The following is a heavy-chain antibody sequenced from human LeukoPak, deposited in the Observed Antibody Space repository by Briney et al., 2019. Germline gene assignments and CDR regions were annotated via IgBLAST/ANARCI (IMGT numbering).Heavy chain of an antibody. Sequence: SETLSLTCAVSGGSISSSNWWSWVRQPPGKGLEWIGEIYRSGSTNYNPSLKSRVTISVDKSKNQFSLKLSSVTAADTAMYYCAGYRGASGYHFDYWGQGTLVTVSS. V-gene: IGHV4-4*02. CDR1: GGSISSSNW. CDR2: IYRSGST. CDR3: AGYRGASGYHFDY. D-gene: IGHD5-12*01. J-gene: IGHJ4*02.